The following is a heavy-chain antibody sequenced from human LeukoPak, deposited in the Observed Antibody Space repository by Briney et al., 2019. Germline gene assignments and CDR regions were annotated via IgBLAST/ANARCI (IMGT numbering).Heavy chain of an antibody. Sequence: ASVKVSCKASGYTFTGYYMHWVRQAPGQGLEWMGWINPNSGGTNYAQKFQGRVTMTRDTSISTAYMELSRLRSDDTAVYYRARESVDTAMAHPYYFDYWGQGTLVTVSS. CDR1: GYTFTGYY. D-gene: IGHD5-18*01. CDR3: ARESVDTAMAHPYYFDY. V-gene: IGHV1-2*02. CDR2: INPNSGGT. J-gene: IGHJ4*02.